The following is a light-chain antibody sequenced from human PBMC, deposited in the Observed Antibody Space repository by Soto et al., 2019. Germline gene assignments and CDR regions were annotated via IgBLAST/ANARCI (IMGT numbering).Light chain of an antibody. CDR3: CSYAGSYSWV. CDR2: DVS. CDR1: SSDVGAYNY. J-gene: IGLJ3*02. Sequence: QSALTQPRSVSGSTGQSVTISCTGTSSDVGAYNYVSWYQHHPGKAPKVMIYDVSERPSGVPDRVSGSKSDNKASLTISGLQAEDEADYYCCSYAGSYSWVFGGGTKLTVL. V-gene: IGLV2-11*01.